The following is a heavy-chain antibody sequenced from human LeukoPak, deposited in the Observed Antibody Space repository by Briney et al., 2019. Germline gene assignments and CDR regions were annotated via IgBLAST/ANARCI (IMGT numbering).Heavy chain of an antibody. CDR2: IYYSGST. CDR3: ARGDYGDYVNYYYGMDV. V-gene: IGHV4-59*01. CDR1: GGSIGTNY. D-gene: IGHD4-17*01. Sequence: SETLSLTCIVSGGSIGTNYWNWIRQPPGKGLEWIGYIYYSGSTNYNPSLKSRVTISVDTSKNQFSLKLSSVTAADTAVYYCARGDYGDYVNYYYGMDVWGQGTTVTVSS. J-gene: IGHJ6*02.